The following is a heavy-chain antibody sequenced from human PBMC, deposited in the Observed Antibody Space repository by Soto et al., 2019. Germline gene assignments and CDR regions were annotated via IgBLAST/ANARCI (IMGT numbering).Heavy chain of an antibody. D-gene: IGHD3-3*01. Sequence: QVQLVQSGAEVKKPGASVKVSCKASGYTFTGYYMHWVRQAPGQGLEWMGWINPNSGGTNYAQKFQGRVTMTRDTSISTAYMELSRLRSDDTAVYYCARDREIVLRFLEWYYYYGMDVWGQGTTVTVSS. CDR2: INPNSGGT. J-gene: IGHJ6*02. V-gene: IGHV1-2*02. CDR3: ARDREIVLRFLEWYYYYGMDV. CDR1: GYTFTGYY.